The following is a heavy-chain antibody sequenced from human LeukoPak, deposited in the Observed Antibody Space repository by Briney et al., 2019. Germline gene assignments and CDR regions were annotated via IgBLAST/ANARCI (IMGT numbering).Heavy chain of an antibody. Sequence: SETLSLTCAVYGGSFSGYYWSWIRQPPGKGLEWIGEINHSGSTNYNPSLKSRVTISVDTSKNQFSLKLSSVTAADTAVYYCARGRIVGATNHWGQGTLVTVSS. CDR1: GGSFSGYY. V-gene: IGHV4-34*01. CDR3: ARGRIVGATNH. D-gene: IGHD1-26*01. J-gene: IGHJ4*02. CDR2: INHSGST.